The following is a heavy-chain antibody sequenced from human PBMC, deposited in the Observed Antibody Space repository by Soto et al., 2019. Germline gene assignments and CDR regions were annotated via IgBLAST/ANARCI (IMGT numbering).Heavy chain of an antibody. CDR3: ARVVGVRSLDY. J-gene: IGHJ4*02. V-gene: IGHV3-72*01. Sequence: EVQLVESGGGLVQPGGSLRLSCTASGFTFSDHYMDCVRQAPGKGLEWVGRTRNKANSYTTGYAASAKGRFTISRDDSKNSLYLQMNSLKTDDTSVYYCARVVGVRSLDYWGQGTLVTVSS. CDR1: GFTFSDHY. D-gene: IGHD2-15*01. CDR2: TRNKANSYTT.